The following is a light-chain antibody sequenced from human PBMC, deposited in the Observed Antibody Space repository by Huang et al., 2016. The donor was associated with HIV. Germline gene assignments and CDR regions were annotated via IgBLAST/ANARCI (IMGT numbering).Light chain of an antibody. CDR2: DAS. CDR3: QQYNSYPYT. Sequence: DIQMTQSPSTLSASVGDRVTITCRASQSINKWWAWYQQKPGKAPKLLIYDASSLESGGPSIFSGSGSGTEFTLTISSLQPDNFATYYCQQYNSYPYTFGQGTKLEIK. CDR1: QSINKW. V-gene: IGKV1-5*01. J-gene: IGKJ2*01.